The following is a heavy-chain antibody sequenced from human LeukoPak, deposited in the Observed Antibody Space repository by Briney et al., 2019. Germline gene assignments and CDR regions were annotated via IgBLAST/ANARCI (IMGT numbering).Heavy chain of an antibody. Sequence: GASVKVSCKVSGYTLTELSMHWVRQAPGKGLEWMGGFDPEDGETIYAQKFQGRVTITRDTSASTAYMELSSLRSEDTAVYYCARQTYFSSSWYYYYGMDVWGQGTTVTVSS. D-gene: IGHD6-13*01. CDR2: FDPEDGET. CDR1: GYTLTELS. CDR3: ARQTYFSSSWYYYYGMDV. J-gene: IGHJ6*02. V-gene: IGHV1-24*01.